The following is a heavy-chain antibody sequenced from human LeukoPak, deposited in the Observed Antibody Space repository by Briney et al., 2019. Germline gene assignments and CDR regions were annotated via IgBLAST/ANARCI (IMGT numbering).Heavy chain of an antibody. J-gene: IGHJ5*02. CDR1: GGSISSSSYY. V-gene: IGHV4-39*01. CDR2: IYYSGST. Sequence: SETLSLTCTVSGGSISSSSYYWGWIRQPPGKGLEWIGSIYYSGSTYYNPSLKSRVTISVDTSKNQFSLKLSSVTAADTAVYYCARHGGDPGAPLNWFDPWGQGTLVTVSS. D-gene: IGHD3-16*01. CDR3: ARHGGDPGAPLNWFDP.